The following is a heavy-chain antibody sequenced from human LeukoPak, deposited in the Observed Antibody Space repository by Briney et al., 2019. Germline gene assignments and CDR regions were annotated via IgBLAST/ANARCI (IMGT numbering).Heavy chain of an antibody. Sequence: GESLKISCKGSGYSFSNHWTGWVRQMPGKGLEWMGIIYPGGSDTRYSPSFQGQVTISADKSISTAYLQWSSLKASDTAMYYCARHPFTVDSDPTPPFDPWGQGTLVTVSS. CDR3: ARHPFTVDSDPTPPFDP. V-gene: IGHV5-51*01. CDR1: GYSFSNHW. D-gene: IGHD4-23*01. CDR2: IYPGGSDT. J-gene: IGHJ5*02.